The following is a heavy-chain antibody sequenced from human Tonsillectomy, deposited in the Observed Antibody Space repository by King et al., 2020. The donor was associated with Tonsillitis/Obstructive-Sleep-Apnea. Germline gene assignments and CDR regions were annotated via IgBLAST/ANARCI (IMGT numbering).Heavy chain of an antibody. J-gene: IGHJ4*02. V-gene: IGHV4-31*03. CDR3: ARGDLLTGYYASTDFDY. Sequence: VQLPESGPGLVKPSPTLSLTCSVSGDSISSGGYYWTWIRQHPATGLEWIGYIYYSGTAYYNPSLKSRVIISVDTSKNQFSLKLNSVTAADTAVYYCARGDLLTGYYASTDFDYWGQGTLVTVSS. D-gene: IGHD3-9*01. CDR1: GDSISSGGYY. CDR2: IYYSGTA.